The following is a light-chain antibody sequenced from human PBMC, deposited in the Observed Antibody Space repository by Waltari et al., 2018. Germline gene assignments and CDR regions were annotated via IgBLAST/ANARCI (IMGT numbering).Light chain of an antibody. V-gene: IGKV1-NL1*01. J-gene: IGKJ4*01. Sequence: DIQITQSPSSLSASTEDKVPITCRASQGISNSLAWYQQKPGNAPTLLLSDSSRLETGVPSRFTGSRSGTDYTLTISSLQPEDFASYYCQQYYSIPLTFGGGTKVEIK. CDR3: QQYYSIPLT. CDR2: DSS. CDR1: QGISNS.